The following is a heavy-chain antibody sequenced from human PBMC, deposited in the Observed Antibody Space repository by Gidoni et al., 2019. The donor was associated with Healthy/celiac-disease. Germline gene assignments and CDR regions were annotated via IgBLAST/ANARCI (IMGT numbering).Heavy chain of an antibody. D-gene: IGHD3-22*01. CDR1: GFTFSSYS. CDR3: ARGGSGYDSSGYYYEC. J-gene: IGHJ4*02. V-gene: IGHV3-21*01. CDR2: ISSSSSYI. Sequence: EVQLVESGGGLVKPGGSLRLSCAASGFTFSSYSMNWVRQAPGKGLEWVSSISSSSSYIYYDDSVKGRFTISRDNANNSLYLQMNSLRAEDTAVYYCARGGSGYDSSGYYYECWGQGTLVTVSS.